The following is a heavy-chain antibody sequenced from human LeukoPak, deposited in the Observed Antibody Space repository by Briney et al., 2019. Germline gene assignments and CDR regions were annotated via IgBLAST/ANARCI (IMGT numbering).Heavy chain of an antibody. CDR1: EYTFTSYD. CDR2: MNPNSGNT. D-gene: IGHD5-18*01. J-gene: IGHJ6*03. V-gene: IGHV1-8*03. CDR3: ARDNYLVGYSYGTYYYYMDV. Sequence: ASVKVSCKASEYTFTSYDINWVRQATGQGLEWMGWMNPNSGNTGYAQKFQGRVTITRNTSISTAYMELSSLRSEDTAVYYCARDNYLVGYSYGTYYYYMDVWGKGTTVTVSS.